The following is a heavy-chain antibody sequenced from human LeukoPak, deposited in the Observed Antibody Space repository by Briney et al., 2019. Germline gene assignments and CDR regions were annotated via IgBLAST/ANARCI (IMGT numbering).Heavy chain of an antibody. D-gene: IGHD2-15*01. Sequence: SETLSLTCTVSGGSISSSSYDWGWIRQPPGKGLEWIGGIRYTGNTYYNPSLKSRVTISVDTSKNQFSLKLSSVTAADTAVYYCARDKMEYCSGGSCYPQNWFDPWGQGTLVTVSS. CDR2: IRYTGNT. V-gene: IGHV4-39*07. CDR1: GGSISSSSYD. J-gene: IGHJ5*02. CDR3: ARDKMEYCSGGSCYPQNWFDP.